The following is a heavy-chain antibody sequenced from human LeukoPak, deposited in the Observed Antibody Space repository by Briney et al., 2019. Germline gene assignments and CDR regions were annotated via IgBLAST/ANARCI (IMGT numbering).Heavy chain of an antibody. D-gene: IGHD5-18*01. Sequence: SETLSLTCTVSGGSISSYSWSWIRQPAGKGLEWFGRIYSRGSSNYNPSLKSRVTMSVDTSKNQFSLKLSPVTAADTAVYYCARGGGYSYAYDYWGQGTLVTVSS. CDR3: ARGGGYSYAYDY. V-gene: IGHV4-4*07. CDR2: IYSRGSS. J-gene: IGHJ4*02. CDR1: GGSISSYS.